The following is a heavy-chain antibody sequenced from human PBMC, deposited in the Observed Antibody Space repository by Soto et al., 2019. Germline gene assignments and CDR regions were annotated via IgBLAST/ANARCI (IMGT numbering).Heavy chain of an antibody. CDR3: ARAHGATPTLFNP. J-gene: IGHJ5*02. Sequence: EVQLVESGGGLIQPGGSLRLSCAASGFTVSRDYMSWVRQAPGKGLEWVSVIYTGGSTYYADSVKGRFTFSRDNSKNTLNHQTNNVSAGDTAAYYYARAHGATPTLFNPSGHETPINVSP. CDR1: GFTVSRDY. V-gene: IGHV3-53*01. CDR2: IYTGGST.